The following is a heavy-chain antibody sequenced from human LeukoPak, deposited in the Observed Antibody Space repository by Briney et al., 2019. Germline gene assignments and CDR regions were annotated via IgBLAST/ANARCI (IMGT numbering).Heavy chain of an antibody. J-gene: IGHJ4*02. CDR3: ARTGYSSGFYEEFDS. CDR1: GYTFTTYW. CDR2: IYPGDSYT. V-gene: IGHV5-51*01. Sequence: GDSLNISCSCSGYTFTTYWIGWVRQMPGKGLEWMGIIYPGDSYTKYNPSFQGHVTFSADTSINTAYLHWSRLKASDTAMYYCARTGYSSGFYEEFDSWGQGTLVTVSS. D-gene: IGHD3-22*01.